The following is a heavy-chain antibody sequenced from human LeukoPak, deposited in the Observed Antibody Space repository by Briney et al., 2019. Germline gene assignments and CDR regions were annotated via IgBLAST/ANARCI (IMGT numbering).Heavy chain of an antibody. CDR1: GFTFSSYG. CDR2: IYYSGST. Sequence: GSLRLSCAASGFTFSSYGMHWVRQPPGKGLEWIGYIYYSGSTNYNPSLKSRVTISVDTSKNQFSLKLSSVTAADTAVYYCAREEAYSSSSDAFDIWGQGTMVTVSS. J-gene: IGHJ3*02. V-gene: IGHV4-59*12. CDR3: AREEAYSSSSDAFDI. D-gene: IGHD6-6*01.